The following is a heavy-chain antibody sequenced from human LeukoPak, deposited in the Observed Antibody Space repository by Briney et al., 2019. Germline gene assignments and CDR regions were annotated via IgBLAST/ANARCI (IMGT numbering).Heavy chain of an antibody. V-gene: IGHV5-51*01. Sequence: GESLKISCQGSGYSFTNYWIGWVRQMPGKGLEWMGIIYPGDSDTRYSPSFQGQVTISADKSISTAYLQWSSLKASDTAMYYCGRHKFGSSSVSGMDVWGQGTTVTVS. CDR1: GYSFTNYW. D-gene: IGHD2-2*01. J-gene: IGHJ6*02. CDR3: GRHKFGSSSVSGMDV. CDR2: IYPGDSDT.